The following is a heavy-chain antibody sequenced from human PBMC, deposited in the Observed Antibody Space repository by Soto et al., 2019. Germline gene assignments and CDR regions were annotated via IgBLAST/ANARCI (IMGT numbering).Heavy chain of an antibody. D-gene: IGHD4-17*01. CDR3: AKASVTTWNFYYYYYMDV. CDR1: GFTFSSYG. J-gene: IGHJ6*03. Sequence: GGSLRLSCAASGFTFSSYGMHWVRQAPGKGLEWVAVISYDGSNKYYADSVKGRFTISRDNSKNTLYLQMNSLRAEDTAVYYCAKASVTTWNFYYYYYMDVWGKGTTVTVSS. V-gene: IGHV3-30*18. CDR2: ISYDGSNK.